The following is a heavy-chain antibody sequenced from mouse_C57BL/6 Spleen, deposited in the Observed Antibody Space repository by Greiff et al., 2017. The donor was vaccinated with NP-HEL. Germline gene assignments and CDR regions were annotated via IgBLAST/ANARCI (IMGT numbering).Heavy chain of an antibody. CDR3: ARGFYYYGSSSWYFDV. Sequence: QVQLQQPGAELVRPGSSVKLSCKASGYTFTSYWMHWVKQRPIQGLEWIGNIDPSDSETHYNQKFKDKATLTVDKSSSTAYMQLSSLTSEDSAVYYCARGFYYYGSSSWYFDVWGTGTTVTVSS. CDR2: IDPSDSET. V-gene: IGHV1-52*01. CDR1: GYTFTSYW. D-gene: IGHD1-1*01. J-gene: IGHJ1*03.